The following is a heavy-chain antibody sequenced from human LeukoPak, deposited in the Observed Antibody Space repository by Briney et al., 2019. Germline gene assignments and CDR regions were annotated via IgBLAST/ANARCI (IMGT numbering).Heavy chain of an antibody. V-gene: IGHV3-23*01. CDR1: GFTFSSYA. J-gene: IGHJ6*02. D-gene: IGHD2-2*01. CDR2: ISGSGGST. Sequence: PGGSLRLSCAASGFTFSSYAMSWVRQAPGKGLEWVSAISGSGGSTYYADSVKGRFTISRDNSKNTLYLQMNSLRAEDTAVYYCAKVGVVVPAARRDVWGQGTTVTVSS. CDR3: AKVGVVVPAARRDV.